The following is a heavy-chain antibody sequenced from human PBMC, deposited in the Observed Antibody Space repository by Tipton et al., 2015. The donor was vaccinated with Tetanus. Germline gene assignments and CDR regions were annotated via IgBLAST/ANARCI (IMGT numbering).Heavy chain of an antibody. Sequence: GSLRLSCVGSGFMFSSYWMSWVRQAPGKGLEWVANINQDGTQKYHVDSVKGRFTISRDNAKKPLFLQMDSLSVEDTAVYYCARRGRYSYERRSYFFDSWGQGSLVTVSS. J-gene: IGHJ4*02. CDR2: INQDGTQK. CDR3: ARRGRYSYERRSYFFDS. V-gene: IGHV3-7*03. D-gene: IGHD3-22*01. CDR1: GFMFSSYW.